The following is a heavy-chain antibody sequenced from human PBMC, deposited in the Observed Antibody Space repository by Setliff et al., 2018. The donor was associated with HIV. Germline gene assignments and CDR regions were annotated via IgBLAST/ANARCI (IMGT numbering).Heavy chain of an antibody. CDR2: LYYSGST. CDR3: ATRGDYKPLYYMDV. J-gene: IGHJ6*03. CDR1: GGSISSSSFY. Sequence: SETLSLTCTVSGGSISSSSFYWGWIRQPPGKGLAWVGTLYYSGSTFFNPSLKSRVTISVDTSKNQFSLRLTSVTAADTAVYYWATRGDYKPLYYMDVWGRGTTVTVSS. V-gene: IGHV4-39*01. D-gene: IGHD3-22*01.